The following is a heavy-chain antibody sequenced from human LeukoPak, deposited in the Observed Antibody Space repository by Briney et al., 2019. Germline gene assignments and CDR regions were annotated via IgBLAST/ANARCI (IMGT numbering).Heavy chain of an antibody. CDR1: GFTFSSYG. D-gene: IGHD3-3*01. CDR2: IWYDGSNK. J-gene: IGHJ4*02. CDR3: AKDSGSGYSQYYFVY. V-gene: IGHV3-33*06. Sequence: PGGSLRLSCAASGFTFSSYGMYWVRQAPGKGLEWVALIWYDGSNKYYADSVKGRFTISRDNSKNTLYLQMNSLRAEDTAVYYCAKDSGSGYSQYYFVYRGQVTLVTVSS.